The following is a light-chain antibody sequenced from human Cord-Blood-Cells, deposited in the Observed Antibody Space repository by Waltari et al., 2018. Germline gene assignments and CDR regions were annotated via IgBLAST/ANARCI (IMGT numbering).Light chain of an antibody. J-gene: IGKJ5*01. V-gene: IGKV3-11*01. CDR3: QQRSNWIT. Sequence: EIVLTQSPATLSLSPGERATLSCRASQSVSSYLAWYQQKPGQAPRRLIYAASNRATGIPARFSGRGSGTDFTLTISCLEPEDFAVYYCQQRSNWITFGQGTRLEIK. CDR1: QSVSSY. CDR2: AAS.